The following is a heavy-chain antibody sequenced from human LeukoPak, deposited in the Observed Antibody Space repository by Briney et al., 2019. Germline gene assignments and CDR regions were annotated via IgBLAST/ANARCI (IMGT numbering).Heavy chain of an antibody. CDR2: FYTGGGT. Sequence: PGGSLRLSCVASGFTVRSVYMHWVRQAPGRRLGWVSVFYTGGGTHYADSVKGRFIISRDNSENTLYLQMNSLTAEDTAEYFCAREATHGYSGNDFRTLDVWGRGTTVTISS. CDR1: GFTVRSVY. V-gene: IGHV3-66*01. J-gene: IGHJ6*02. CDR3: AREATHGYSGNDFRTLDV. D-gene: IGHD5-12*01.